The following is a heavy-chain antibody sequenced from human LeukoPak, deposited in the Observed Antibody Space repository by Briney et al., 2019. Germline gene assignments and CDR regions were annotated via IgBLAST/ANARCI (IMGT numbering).Heavy chain of an antibody. D-gene: IGHD4/OR15-4a*01. Sequence: GGSLRLSCAASGFTFSSYGMHWVRQAPGKGLEWVAVIWYDGSNKYYADSVKGRFTIPRDNSKNTLYLQMNSLRAEDTAVYYCARGDKGLTIWGQGTLVTVSS. J-gene: IGHJ4*02. CDR2: IWYDGSNK. V-gene: IGHV3-33*01. CDR3: ARGDKGLTI. CDR1: GFTFSSYG.